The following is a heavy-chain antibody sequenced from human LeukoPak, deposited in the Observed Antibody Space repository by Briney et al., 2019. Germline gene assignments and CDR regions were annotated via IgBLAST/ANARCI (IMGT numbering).Heavy chain of an antibody. Sequence: SETLSLTCTVSGGSVSSGGYYWSWVRQHPGKGLEWIGYIYYSGSTYYNPSLKSRVTISLDTSKNHFSLTLSSVTAADTAVYYCASALYYFYMGVWGKGTTVTVSS. CDR2: IYYSGST. CDR3: ASALYYFYMGV. CDR1: GGSVSSGGYY. J-gene: IGHJ6*03. V-gene: IGHV4-31*03.